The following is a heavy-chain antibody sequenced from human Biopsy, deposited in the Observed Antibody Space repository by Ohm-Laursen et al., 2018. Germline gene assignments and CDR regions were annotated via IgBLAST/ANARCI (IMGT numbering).Heavy chain of an antibody. CDR3: VTEVGGVSSWYNN. V-gene: IGHV3-11*01. J-gene: IGHJ4*02. D-gene: IGHD6-13*01. Sequence: GSLRLSCAANGFSFADYYMSWIRQAPGKGLDWVSYISSSGNTEKYSDPVKGRFTISRDNAKQSVHLKMNSLRAEDTAVYYCVTEVGGVSSWYNNWGQGTLVTVSS. CDR2: ISSSGNTE. CDR1: GFSFADYY.